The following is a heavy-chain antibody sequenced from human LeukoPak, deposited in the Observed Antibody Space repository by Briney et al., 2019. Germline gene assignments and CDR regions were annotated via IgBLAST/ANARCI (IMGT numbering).Heavy chain of an antibody. CDR1: GFTFSSYA. V-gene: IGHV3-23*01. D-gene: IGHD3-3*01. Sequence: GGSLRLSCAASGFTFSSYAMSWVRQAPGKGLEWVSAISGSGGSTYYADSVKGRFTISRDNSKNTLYLQMNSLRAEDTAVYTCAKDQRPLFWSGYQGGSDYWGQGTLVTVSS. CDR3: AKDQRPLFWSGYQGGSDY. J-gene: IGHJ4*02. CDR2: ISGSGGST.